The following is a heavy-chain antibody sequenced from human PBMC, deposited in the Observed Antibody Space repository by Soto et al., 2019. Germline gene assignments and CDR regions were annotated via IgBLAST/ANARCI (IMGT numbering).Heavy chain of an antibody. D-gene: IGHD2-2*01. CDR2: IYDDGTT. CDR1: GGSLSSYF. CDR3: VSSRSAIYGDALDV. J-gene: IGHJ3*01. V-gene: IGHV4-59*03. Sequence: XGTLSLTCSVSGGSLSSYFRNWLRQPPGKGLEWIGYIYDDGTTDYNPSLKSRVTILLDMSKNQFSLKLSSVTAADTAVYYCVSSRSAIYGDALDVWGQGTMVTVS.